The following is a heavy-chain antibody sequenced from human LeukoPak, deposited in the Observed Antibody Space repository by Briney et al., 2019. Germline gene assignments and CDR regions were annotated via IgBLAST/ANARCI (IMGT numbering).Heavy chain of an antibody. CDR3: ARLARSSLPGYFDY. V-gene: IGHV1-2*02. Sequence: ASVKVSCKASGYTFTSYYMHWVRQAPGQGLEWMGWINPNSGGTNYAQKFQGRVTMTRDTSISTAYMELSRLRSDDTAVYYCARLARSSLPGYFDYWGQGTLVTVSS. D-gene: IGHD6-6*01. CDR2: INPNSGGT. J-gene: IGHJ4*02. CDR1: GYTFTSYY.